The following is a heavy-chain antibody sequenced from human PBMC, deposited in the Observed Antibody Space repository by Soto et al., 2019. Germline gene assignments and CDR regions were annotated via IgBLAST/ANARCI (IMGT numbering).Heavy chain of an antibody. D-gene: IGHD1-26*01. Sequence: SETLSLTCAVSGGSISGTNWWSWVRQPPGKGLEWIGEIYHSGSTKYNPSLKSRVTISVDKSKNHFSLWLTSVTAADTAVYYCARVHLSWGSYYGDFDFWGQGTLVTVSS. J-gene: IGHJ4*02. CDR2: IYHSGST. CDR3: ARVHLSWGSYYGDFDF. CDR1: GGSISGTNW. V-gene: IGHV4-4*02.